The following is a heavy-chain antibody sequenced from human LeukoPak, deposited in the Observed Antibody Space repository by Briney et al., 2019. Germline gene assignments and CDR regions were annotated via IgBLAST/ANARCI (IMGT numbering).Heavy chain of an antibody. J-gene: IGHJ4*02. D-gene: IGHD4-17*01. CDR1: GFTFSSYA. CDR2: ISGSGGST. V-gene: IGHV3-23*01. Sequence: GGSLRLSCAASGFTFSSYAMSWVRQAPGKGLEWISAISGSGGSTYYADSVKGRSTISRDNSKNTLYLQMNSLRAEDTAVYYCAKDYQLGYGDYTFDYWGQGTLVTVSS. CDR3: AKDYQLGYGDYTFDY.